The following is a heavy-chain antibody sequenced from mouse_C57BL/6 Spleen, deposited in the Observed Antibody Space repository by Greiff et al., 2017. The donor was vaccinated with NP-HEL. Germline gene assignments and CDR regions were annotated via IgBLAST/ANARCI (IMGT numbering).Heavy chain of an antibody. V-gene: IGHV1-19*01. CDR2: INPYNGGT. CDR1: GSTFTDYY. D-gene: IGHD1-1*02. Sequence: VQLQQSGPVLVKPGASVKMSCKASGSTFTDYYMNWVKQSHGKSLEWIGVINPYNGGTSYNQKFKGKATLTVDKSSSTAYMELNSLTSEDSAVYYCARGSPWYFDVWGTGTTVTVSS. CDR3: ARGSPWYFDV. J-gene: IGHJ1*03.